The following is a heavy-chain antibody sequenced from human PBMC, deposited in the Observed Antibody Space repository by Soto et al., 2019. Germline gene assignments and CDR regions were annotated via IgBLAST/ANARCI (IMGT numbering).Heavy chain of an antibody. V-gene: IGHV1-69*02. D-gene: IGHD3-10*01. Sequence: QVQLVQSAAEVKRPGSSVKVSCKASGDTFAFHSINWVRKAPGLGLEWMGRINPILSMSNYAQRFQGRVTMTADKSTSTAYIVLSSLRSEDTAIYYCATSYGSGYRAFDYWGQGALVTVSS. CDR1: GDTFAFHS. CDR2: INPILSMS. J-gene: IGHJ4*02. CDR3: ATSYGSGYRAFDY.